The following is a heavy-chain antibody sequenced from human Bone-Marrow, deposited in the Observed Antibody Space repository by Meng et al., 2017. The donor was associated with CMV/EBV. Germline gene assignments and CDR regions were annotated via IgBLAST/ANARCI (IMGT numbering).Heavy chain of an antibody. D-gene: IGHD3-10*01. V-gene: IGHV3-30*04. CDR2: VTSDGSNK. Sequence: LSLTCVGSGFTFSSYAMHWVRQAPGKGLEWVAVVTSDGSNKYYADSVKGRFTISRDNSKTTLYLQMNSLTTEDTAVYYCAGYVPQSGWGQGTLVTVSS. J-gene: IGHJ4*02. CDR3: AGYVPQSG. CDR1: GFTFSSYA.